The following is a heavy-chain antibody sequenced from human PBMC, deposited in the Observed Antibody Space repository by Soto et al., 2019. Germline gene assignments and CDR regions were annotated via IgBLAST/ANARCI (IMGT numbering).Heavy chain of an antibody. J-gene: IGHJ4*02. V-gene: IGHV1-69*02. CDR2: IIPILGIA. CDR1: GGTFSSYT. CDR3: ATLVVVAAPFHY. Sequence: SVKVSCKASGGTFSSYTISWVRQAPGQGLEWMGRIIPILGIANYAQKFQGRVTITADKSTSTAYMELSSLRSEDTAVYYCATLVVVAAPFHYWGQGTLVTVSS. D-gene: IGHD2-15*01.